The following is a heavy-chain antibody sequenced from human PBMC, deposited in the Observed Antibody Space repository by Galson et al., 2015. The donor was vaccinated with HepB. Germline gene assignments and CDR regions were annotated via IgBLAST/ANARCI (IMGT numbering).Heavy chain of an antibody. CDR2: ISGSGGST. Sequence: SLRLSCAASGFTFSSYAMSWVRQAPGKGLEWVSAISGSGGSTYYADSVKGRFTISRDNSKNTLYLQMNSLRAEDTAVYYCAKDSPASPVDIVATSYFDYWGQGTLVTVSS. CDR3: AKDSPASPVDIVATSYFDY. V-gene: IGHV3-23*01. J-gene: IGHJ4*02. D-gene: IGHD5-12*01. CDR1: GFTFSSYA.